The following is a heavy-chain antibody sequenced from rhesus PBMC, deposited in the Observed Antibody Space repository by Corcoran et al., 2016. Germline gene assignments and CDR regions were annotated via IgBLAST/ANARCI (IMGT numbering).Heavy chain of an antibody. D-gene: IGHD6-25*01. V-gene: IGHV4-65*01. J-gene: IGHJ4*01. CDR3: ARDKGRAASYFDY. CDR1: GGSISSSNW. CDR2: ISGSSGST. Sequence: QVQLQESGPGLVKPSETLSLTCAVSGGSISSSNWWSWIRQPPGKGLGWIGYISGSSGSTYYNPPRKSRVTISTDTRKNQCSLKLISVTAADSAVYDCARDKGRAASYFDYWGQGVLVTVSS.